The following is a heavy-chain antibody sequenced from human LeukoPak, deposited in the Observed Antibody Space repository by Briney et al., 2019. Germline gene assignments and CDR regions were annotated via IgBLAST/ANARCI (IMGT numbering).Heavy chain of an antibody. CDR1: GYTFTSYG. J-gene: IGHJ3*02. CDR3: ARGGVVVTASGDAFDI. CDR2: IIPIFGTA. Sequence: SVKVSCKASGYTFTSYGISWVRQAPGQGLEWMGGIIPIFGTANYAQKFQGRVTITADESTSTAYMELSSLRSEDTAVYYCARGGVVVTASGDAFDIWGQGTMVTVSS. V-gene: IGHV1-69*13. D-gene: IGHD2-21*02.